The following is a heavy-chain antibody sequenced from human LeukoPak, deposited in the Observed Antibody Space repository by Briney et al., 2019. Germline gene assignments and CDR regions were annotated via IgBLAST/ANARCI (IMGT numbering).Heavy chain of an antibody. Sequence: ASVKVSCKASGYTFTSYGISWVRQAPGQGLEWMGWISADNGNTNYAQKLQGRVTMTTDTSTSTAYMELRSLRSDGTAVYYCAREGHSYSSSWYGRSYAYYYYMDVWGKGTTVTISS. CDR3: AREGHSYSSSWYGRSYAYYYYMDV. D-gene: IGHD6-13*01. V-gene: IGHV1-18*01. CDR1: GYTFTSYG. CDR2: ISADNGNT. J-gene: IGHJ6*03.